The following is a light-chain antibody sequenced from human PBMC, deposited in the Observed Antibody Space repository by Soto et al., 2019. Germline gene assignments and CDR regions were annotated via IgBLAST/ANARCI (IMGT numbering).Light chain of an antibody. CDR2: GAS. Sequence: EIVMRQSPATLSVSPGERATLSCRASQSVSSNLAWYQQKPGQAPRLLIYGASTRATGIPARFSGSGSGTEFTLTISSLQSEDFAVYYCQQYKNGWTFGQGTKVDIK. V-gene: IGKV3-15*01. CDR1: QSVSSN. CDR3: QQYKNGWT. J-gene: IGKJ1*01.